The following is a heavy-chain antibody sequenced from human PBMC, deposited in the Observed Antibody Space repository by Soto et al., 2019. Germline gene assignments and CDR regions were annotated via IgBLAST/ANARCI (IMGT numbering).Heavy chain of an antibody. CDR1: GGSISSGGYY. CDR3: ARCATVGYFDH. D-gene: IGHD4-4*01. CDR2: IFYSGSP. Sequence: QVQLQESGPGLVKPSQTLSLTCPVSGGSISSGGYYWSWIRQHPGKGLEWIGYIFYSGSPYYNPSLKSRVTISVDTYKNKFSLKLSSVTAADAAVYYCARCATVGYFDHWGPGTLVTVSS. J-gene: IGHJ4*02. V-gene: IGHV4-31*03.